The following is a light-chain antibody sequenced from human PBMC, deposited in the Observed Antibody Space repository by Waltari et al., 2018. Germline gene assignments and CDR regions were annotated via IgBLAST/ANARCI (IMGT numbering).Light chain of an antibody. CDR2: DVS. CDR3: NSYLTSTSSVI. Sequence: QSALSPPASVSASPGQSLTISCTETSSPIGPYHYVSWNQQHPDKAPKLVIYDVSQRPSGVSNRFSGSKSGNTASLTISGLQAEDEADYYCNSYLTSTSSVIFGGGTKLTVL. J-gene: IGLJ2*01. CDR1: SSPIGPYHY. V-gene: IGLV2-14*03.